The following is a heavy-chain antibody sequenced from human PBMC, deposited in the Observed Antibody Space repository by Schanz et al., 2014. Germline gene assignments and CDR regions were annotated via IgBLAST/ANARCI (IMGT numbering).Heavy chain of an antibody. J-gene: IGHJ6*02. D-gene: IGHD3-10*01. V-gene: IGHV3-48*04. CDR3: ARDFDDRRGYGSGYCLGDCMHV. CDR1: GFSFSSYS. Sequence: EVDLVESGGGLIQRGESLRLSCSASGFSFSSYSMNWVRQAPGKGLEWVSDISSGSSYANYADSVKGRFTISRDNAKNSLYLQMNSLRAEDTAVYYCARDFDDRRGYGSGYCLGDCMHVWGQGTTVTVSS. CDR2: ISSGSSYA.